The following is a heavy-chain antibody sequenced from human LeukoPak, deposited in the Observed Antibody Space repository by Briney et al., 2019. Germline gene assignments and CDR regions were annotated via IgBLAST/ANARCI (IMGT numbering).Heavy chain of an antibody. Sequence: SETLSLTCTVSGGSISSSSYYWGWIRQPPGKGLEWIGSIYYSGSTYYNPSLKSRVTISVDTSKNQFSLKLSSVTAADTAVYYCARVPTTVTTYYFDYWGQGTLVTVSS. D-gene: IGHD4-17*01. CDR3: ARVPTTVTTYYFDY. CDR1: GGSISSSSYY. CDR2: IYYSGST. J-gene: IGHJ4*02. V-gene: IGHV4-39*01.